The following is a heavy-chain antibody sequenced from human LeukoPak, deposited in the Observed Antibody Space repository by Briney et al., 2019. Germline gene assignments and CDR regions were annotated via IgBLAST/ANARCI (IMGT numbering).Heavy chain of an antibody. J-gene: IGHJ6*02. CDR2: IIPIFGTA. D-gene: IGHD3-3*01. CDR1: GGTFSSYA. CDR3: ARGDPYYDFWSGYYLIYYYYGMDV. V-gene: IGHV1-69*05. Sequence: GASVKVSCKASGGTFSSYAISWVRQVPGQGLEWMGGIIPIFGTANYAQKFQGRVTMTRNTSISTAYMELSSLRSEDTAVYYCARGDPYYDFWSGYYLIYYYYGMDVWGQGTTVTVSS.